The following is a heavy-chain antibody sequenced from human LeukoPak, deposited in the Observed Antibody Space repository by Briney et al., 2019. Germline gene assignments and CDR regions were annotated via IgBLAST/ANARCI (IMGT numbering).Heavy chain of an antibody. Sequence: PGRSLRLSCAASGFTFSSYAMHWVRQAPGKGLEWVAVISYDGSNKYYADSVKGRFTISRDNSKNTLYLQMNSLRAEDTAEYYCARVQLEQYYYYGMDVWGKGTTVTVSS. D-gene: IGHD1/OR15-1a*01. CDR1: GFTFSSYA. CDR2: ISYDGSNK. J-gene: IGHJ6*04. V-gene: IGHV3-30*04. CDR3: ARVQLEQYYYYGMDV.